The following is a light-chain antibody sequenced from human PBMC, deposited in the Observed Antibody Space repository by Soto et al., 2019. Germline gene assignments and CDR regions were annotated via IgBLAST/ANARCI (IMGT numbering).Light chain of an antibody. Sequence: QSALTQPDSVSGSPGQSITISCTGSSSDIGVYNYDSWYQQHPGKAPKLMIYDVTNRPSWLSNGFSGSKSGSTASLTIAGLQAEYGAYYYCRSYTSSRIRVFGEGTQLTVL. CDR3: RSYTSSRIRV. CDR1: SSDIGVYNY. CDR2: DVT. V-gene: IGLV2-14*01. J-gene: IGLJ3*02.